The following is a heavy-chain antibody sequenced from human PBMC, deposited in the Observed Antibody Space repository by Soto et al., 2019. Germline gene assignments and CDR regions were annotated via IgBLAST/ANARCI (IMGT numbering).Heavy chain of an antibody. D-gene: IGHD4-17*01. V-gene: IGHV3-23*01. J-gene: IGHJ4*02. CDR1: GFTFSSYA. CDR2: ISGSGGST. Sequence: PGGSLRLSCAASGFTFSSYAMSWVRQAPGKGLEWVSAISGSGGSTYYADSVKGRFTISRDNSKNTLYLQMNSLRAEDTAVYYCAKDVLLSYGDYETIDYWGQGTLVTVSS. CDR3: AKDVLLSYGDYETIDY.